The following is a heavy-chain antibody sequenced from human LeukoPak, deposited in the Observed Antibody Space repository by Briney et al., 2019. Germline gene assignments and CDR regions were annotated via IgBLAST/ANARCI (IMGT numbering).Heavy chain of an antibody. Sequence: GASVKVSCKASGYTFTGYYMHWVRQAPGQGLEWMGWINPNSGGTNYAQKFQGRVTMTRDTSISTAYMELSRLRSDDTAVYNCARGEGRITIFGVENWFDPWGQGTLVTVSS. CDR3: ARGEGRITIFGVENWFDP. D-gene: IGHD3-3*01. V-gene: IGHV1-2*02. J-gene: IGHJ5*02. CDR2: INPNSGGT. CDR1: GYTFTGYY.